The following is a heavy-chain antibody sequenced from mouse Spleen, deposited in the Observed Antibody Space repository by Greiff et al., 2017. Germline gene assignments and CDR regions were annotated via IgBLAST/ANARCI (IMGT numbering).Heavy chain of an antibody. J-gene: IGHJ1*01. CDR3: ARHNYGSSYWYFDV. V-gene: IGHV5-9-3*01. CDR2: ISSGGSYT. Sequence: DVQLVESGGGLVKPGGSLKLSCAASGFTFSSYAMSWVRQTPEKRLEWVATISSGGSYTYYPDSVKGRFTISRDNAKNTLYLQMSSLRSEDTAMYYCARHNYGSSYWYFDVWGAGTTVTVSS. CDR1: GFTFSSYA. D-gene: IGHD1-1*01.